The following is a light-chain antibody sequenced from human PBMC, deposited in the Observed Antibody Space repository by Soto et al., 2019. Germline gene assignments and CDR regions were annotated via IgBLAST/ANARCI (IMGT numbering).Light chain of an antibody. CDR2: EVT. J-gene: IGLJ1*01. CDR3: TSYAGSSNPLFV. Sequence: QSVLTQPPSASGSPGLSITISCTGTSSNVGGFSYVSWHQQHPGKAPKVIIYEVTKRPSGVPVRFSGSKSANTDSLTVSRLQAEDDADYYSTSYAGSSNPLFVFGTGTKATGL. CDR1: SSNVGGFSY. V-gene: IGLV2-8*01.